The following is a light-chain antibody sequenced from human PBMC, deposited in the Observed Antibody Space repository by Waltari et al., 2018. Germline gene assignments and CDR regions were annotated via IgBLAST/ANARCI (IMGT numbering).Light chain of an antibody. CDR1: QSVSSN. V-gene: IGKV3-15*01. CDR2: GAS. CDR3: QQYNNWPPKFT. Sequence: EIVMTQSPATLSVSPGERATLSCRASQSVSSNLAWYQQKPGQAPRLLIYGASPRATRIPARFSGSGSGTEFTLTISSLQSEDFAVYYCQQYNNWPPKFTFGGGTKVEIK. J-gene: IGKJ4*01.